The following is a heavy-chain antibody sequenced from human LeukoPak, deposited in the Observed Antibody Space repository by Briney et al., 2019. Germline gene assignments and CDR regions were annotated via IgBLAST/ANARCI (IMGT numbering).Heavy chain of an antibody. J-gene: IGHJ4*02. CDR3: ARVGGRYSPLGY. V-gene: IGHV3-7*01. CDR1: GFTFSSYW. CDR2: IKQDGSEK. Sequence: GGSLRLSCAASGFTFSSYWMSWVRQAPGKGLEWVANIKQDGSEKYYVDSVKGRSTISRDNDKNSLFLQMTSLRAEDTAVYYCARVGGRYSPLGYWGQGTLVTVSS. D-gene: IGHD3-16*02.